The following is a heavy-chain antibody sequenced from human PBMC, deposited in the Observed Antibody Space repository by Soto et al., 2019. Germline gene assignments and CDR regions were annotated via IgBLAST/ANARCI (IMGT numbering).Heavy chain of an antibody. Sequence: QVQLVESGGGVVQPGRSLRLSCVASGFTFSSYGMHWVRQAPGKGLEWVAVIAYDGSNKYYADSVKGRCTISRDNSKNTLFLQLNGLRAEDTAVYYCAKDNCVSPSCSRLNNWFDPWGQGTLVTVSS. CDR3: AKDNCVSPSCSRLNNWFDP. J-gene: IGHJ5*02. V-gene: IGHV3-30*18. CDR2: IAYDGSNK. D-gene: IGHD2-2*01. CDR1: GFTFSSYG.